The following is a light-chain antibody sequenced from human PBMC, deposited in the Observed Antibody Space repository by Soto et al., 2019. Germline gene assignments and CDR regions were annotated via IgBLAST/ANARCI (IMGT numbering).Light chain of an antibody. Sequence: QSALTQPASVSGSPGQSITLLCTGTSSGVGGYNCVSWYQQHPGKAPKLMIHDVTNRPSGVSNRFSGSKSGNTASLTISGLQAEDEADYYCSSYTSSSSYVFGTGTKVTVL. CDR2: DVT. CDR1: SSGVGGYNC. J-gene: IGLJ1*01. CDR3: SSYTSSSSYV. V-gene: IGLV2-14*01.